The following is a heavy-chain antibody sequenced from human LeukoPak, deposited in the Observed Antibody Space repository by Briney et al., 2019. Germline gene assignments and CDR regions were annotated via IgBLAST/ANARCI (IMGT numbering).Heavy chain of an antibody. Sequence: PSETLSLTCNVTGGSISGSRRYWGWVRQPPGGGLEWIGSIRYIGTTYYNPSLQSRLTISVDNSQNQFSLKLKSVTAADTSMYYCTRQLSWESATSDSWGQGTLVTVSS. J-gene: IGHJ5*01. CDR3: TRQLSWESATSDS. D-gene: IGHD1-26*01. CDR2: IRYIGTT. V-gene: IGHV4-39*01. CDR1: GGSISGSRRY.